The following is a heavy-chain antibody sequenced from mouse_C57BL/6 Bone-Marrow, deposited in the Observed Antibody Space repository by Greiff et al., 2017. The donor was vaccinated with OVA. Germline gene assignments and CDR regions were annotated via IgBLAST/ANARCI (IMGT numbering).Heavy chain of an antibody. CDR3: ARCGSYFDY. V-gene: IGHV1-81*01. D-gene: IGHD1-1*02. Sequence: VQLVESGAELARPGASVKLSCKASGYTFTSYGISWVKQRTGQGLEWIGEIYPRSGNTYSNEKFKGQATLTADQSSSTAYLELRSLTSEDSAVYFCARCGSYFDYWGQGTTLTVSS. CDR1: GYTFTSYG. CDR2: IYPRSGNT. J-gene: IGHJ2*01.